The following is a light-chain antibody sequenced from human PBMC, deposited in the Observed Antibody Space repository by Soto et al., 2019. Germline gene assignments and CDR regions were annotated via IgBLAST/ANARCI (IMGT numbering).Light chain of an antibody. CDR3: CSSAGSDTWV. J-gene: IGLJ3*02. V-gene: IGLV2-11*01. CDR1: SSDVGGYNY. CDR2: DVS. Sequence: QSALTQPRSVSGSPGQSVTISCTGTSSDVGGYNYVSWYQQHPGKAPKHMIYDVSKRPSGVPDRFSGSKSGNTASLTISGLQAEDEADYYCCSSAGSDTWVFVGGTKLTVL.